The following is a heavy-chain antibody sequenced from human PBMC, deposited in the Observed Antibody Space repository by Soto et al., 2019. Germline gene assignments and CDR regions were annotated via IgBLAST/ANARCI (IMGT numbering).Heavy chain of an antibody. D-gene: IGHD6-13*01. CDR1: GYTFSTYD. CDR2: MNPNSGNT. Sequence: QVQLVQSGAEVKKPGASVKVSCKASGYTFSTYDIDWVRLATGQGLEWMGSMNPNSGNTDYAQKFQGSVTMTRDTXXSTAYMELSSLRSEDTAIYYCARTMGGIAAAGNDYWGQGTLVTVSS. J-gene: IGHJ4*02. CDR3: ARTMGGIAAAGNDY. V-gene: IGHV1-8*01.